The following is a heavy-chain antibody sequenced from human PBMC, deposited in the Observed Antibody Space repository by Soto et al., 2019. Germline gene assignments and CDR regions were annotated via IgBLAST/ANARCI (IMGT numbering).Heavy chain of an antibody. CDR3: EKTVTGTYPARYFDF. CDR2: IFLGDSDT. J-gene: IGHJ4*02. CDR1: GSTLTTYW. Sequence: GESLKISCNVSGSTLTTYWIGWVRQMPGKGLECMGIIFLGDSDTRYSPSFRGQVTISADKSINTAYLQWSGLKASDTAIYYCEKTVTGTYPARYFDFWGQGTRVTVYS. V-gene: IGHV5-51*01. D-gene: IGHD3-10*01.